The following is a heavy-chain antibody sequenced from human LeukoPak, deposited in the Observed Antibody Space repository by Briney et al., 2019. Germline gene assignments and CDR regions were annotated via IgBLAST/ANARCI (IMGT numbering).Heavy chain of an antibody. D-gene: IGHD3-10*01. CDR3: ARAGYYYYSMDV. CDR2: THDGGNT. CDR1: GGPINGSSYY. Sequence: SETLSLTCTFTGGPINGSSYYGGWIRQPPGKGLEWIASTHDGGNTFYNPSLKSRVTISIDTSKNQFSLKLTSVTAADTAVYYCARAGYYYYSMDVWGQGTTVTVSS. V-gene: IGHV4-39*01. J-gene: IGHJ6*02.